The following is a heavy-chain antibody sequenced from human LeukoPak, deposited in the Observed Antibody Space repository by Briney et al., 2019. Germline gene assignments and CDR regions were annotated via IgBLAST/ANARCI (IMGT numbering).Heavy chain of an antibody. J-gene: IGHJ4*02. CDR3: ARGQYDFWSAPHPFDY. CDR2: INHSGST. CDR1: GGSFSGYY. V-gene: IGHV4-34*01. Sequence: SETLSLTCAVYGGSFSGYYWSWIRQPPGKGLEWIGEINHSGSTNYNPSLKSRVTISVDTSKNQFSLKLSSVTAADTAVYYCARGQYDFWSAPHPFDYWGQGTLVTVSS. D-gene: IGHD3-3*01.